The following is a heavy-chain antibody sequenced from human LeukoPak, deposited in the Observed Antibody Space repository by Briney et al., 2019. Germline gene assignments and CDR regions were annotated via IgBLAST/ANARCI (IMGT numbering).Heavy chain of an antibody. CDR1: GGSISSYY. D-gene: IGHD3-10*01. V-gene: IGHV4-4*07. Sequence: SETLPLTCTVSGGSISSYYWSWIRQPAGKGLEWIGRIYTSGSTNYNPSLKSRVTMSVDTSKNQFSLKLSSVTAADTAVYYCAGNLLTYYYGSGGFDPWGQGNLVTVSS. J-gene: IGHJ5*02. CDR2: IYTSGST. CDR3: AGNLLTYYYGSGGFDP.